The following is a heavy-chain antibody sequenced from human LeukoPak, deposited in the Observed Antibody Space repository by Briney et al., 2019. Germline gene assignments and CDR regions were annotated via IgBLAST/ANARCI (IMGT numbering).Heavy chain of an antibody. V-gene: IGHV4-34*01. J-gene: IGHJ4*02. Sequence: SETLSLTGSVYGGSITAYYWSWIRQPPGKGLEWIGEINHSRGTKYNPSLESRVTIVLDASKNEFSLNLNSVTAADTAVYYCARQDYYFDSWGQGTLVTVSS. CDR2: INHSRGT. CDR3: ARQDYYFDS. CDR1: GGSITAYY.